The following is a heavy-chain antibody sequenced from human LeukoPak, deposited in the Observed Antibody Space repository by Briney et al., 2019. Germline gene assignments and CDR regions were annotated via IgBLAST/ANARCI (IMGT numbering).Heavy chain of an antibody. D-gene: IGHD3-10*01. V-gene: IGHV1-18*01. CDR3: ASDLYGSGSYSFDC. CDR1: GYTFTSYG. J-gene: IGHJ4*02. Sequence: ASVKVSCKASGYTFTSYGISWVRQAPGQGLEWMGWISAYNGNTNYAQKLQGRVTMTTDTSTSTAYMELRSLRSDDTAVYYCASDLYGSGSYSFDCWGQGTLITVSS. CDR2: ISAYNGNT.